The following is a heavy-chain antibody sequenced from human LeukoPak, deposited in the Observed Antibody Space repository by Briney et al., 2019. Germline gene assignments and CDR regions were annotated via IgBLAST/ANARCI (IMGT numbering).Heavy chain of an antibody. V-gene: IGHV3-48*01. CDR1: GFAFSSYA. Sequence: GGSLRLSCAASGFAFSSYAMNWVRQAPGKGLEWVSFITGDSGTIYYVDSMKGRFTISRDNAKNSLYPQIDNLRAEDTAVYYCARDRMGGSFDYWGQGTPVTVSS. D-gene: IGHD2-15*01. CDR2: ITGDSGTI. CDR3: ARDRMGGSFDY. J-gene: IGHJ4*02.